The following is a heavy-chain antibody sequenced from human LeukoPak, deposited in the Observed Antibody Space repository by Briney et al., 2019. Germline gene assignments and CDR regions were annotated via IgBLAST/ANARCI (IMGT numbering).Heavy chain of an antibody. V-gene: IGHV1-2*02. CDR2: INPNSGGA. CDR3: ATLDAGRLWSGYIDY. Sequence: ASVKVSCKASGYTFTGYYMHWVRQAPGQGLEWMGWINPNSGGANYAQKFQGRVTMTRDTSISTAYMELSRLRSDDTAVYYCATLDAGRLWSGYIDYWGQGTLVTVSS. J-gene: IGHJ4*02. CDR1: GYTFTGYY. D-gene: IGHD3-3*01.